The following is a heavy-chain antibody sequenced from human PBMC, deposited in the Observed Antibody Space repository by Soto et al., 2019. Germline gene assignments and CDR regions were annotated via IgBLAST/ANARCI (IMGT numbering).Heavy chain of an antibody. CDR1: GGSISSYY. CDR2: IYYSGST. V-gene: IGHV4-59*01. CDR3: AVLDDGDSGDY. Sequence: SDTLSLTCTVSGGSISSYYWSWIRQPPGKGLEWIGYIYYSGSTNYNPSLKSRVTISVDTSKNQFSLKLSSVTAADTAVYYCAVLDDGDSGDYWGQGTLVTVSS. J-gene: IGHJ4*02. D-gene: IGHD4-17*01.